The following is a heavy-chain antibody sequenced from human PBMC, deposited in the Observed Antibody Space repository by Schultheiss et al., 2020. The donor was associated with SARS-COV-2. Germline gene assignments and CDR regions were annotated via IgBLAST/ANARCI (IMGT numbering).Heavy chain of an antibody. CDR3: ARTASHITIFGVVIIGPIDY. CDR1: GGSISSGGYY. CDR2: IYYSGST. J-gene: IGHJ4*02. Sequence: SETLSLTCTVSGGSISSGGYYWSWIRQHPGKGLEWIGYIYYSGSTYYNPSLKSRVTISVDTSKNQFSLKLSSVTAADTAVYYCARTASHITIFGVVIIGPIDYWGQGTLVTVSS. D-gene: IGHD3-3*01. V-gene: IGHV4-31*03.